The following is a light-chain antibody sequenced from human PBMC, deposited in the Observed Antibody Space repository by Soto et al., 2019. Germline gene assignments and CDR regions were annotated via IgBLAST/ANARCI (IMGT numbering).Light chain of an antibody. CDR1: SSDVGGYNY. CDR2: EVT. V-gene: IGLV2-14*01. CDR3: SSYSTITSLDV. J-gene: IGLJ1*01. Sequence: QPVLTQPASVSGSPGQSVTISCTGTSSDVGGYNYVSWYQQHPGKAPKLMIYEVTNRPSGVSNRFSGSKSGNTASLTISGLQAEDEADYYCSSYSTITSLDVFGTGTKVTVL.